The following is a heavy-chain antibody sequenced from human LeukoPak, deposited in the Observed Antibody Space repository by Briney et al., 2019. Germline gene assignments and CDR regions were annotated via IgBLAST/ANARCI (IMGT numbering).Heavy chain of an antibody. CDR1: GYTFTSYG. CDR2: ISAYNGNT. Sequence: GASVTVSCKASGYTFTSYGISWVRQAPGQGLEWMGWISAYNGNTNYAQKFQGRVTMTRDTSISTAYMELSRLRSDDTAVYYCARDHEVTYALDYWGQGTLVTVSS. D-gene: IGHD2-21*02. V-gene: IGHV1-18*01. J-gene: IGHJ4*02. CDR3: ARDHEVTYALDY.